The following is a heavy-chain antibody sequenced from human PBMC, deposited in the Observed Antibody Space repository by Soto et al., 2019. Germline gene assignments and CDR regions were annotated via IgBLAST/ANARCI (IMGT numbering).Heavy chain of an antibody. Sequence: LSLTCAVSGGSISSGGYSWSWVRQPPGKGLEWIGYIYHSGNTYYNPSLKSRVTISVGRSKNQFSLKLSSVTAADTAVYYCARCCYYDSSGYYYPNWFDPWGQGTLVTVSS. CDR1: GGSISSGGYS. D-gene: IGHD3-22*01. J-gene: IGHJ5*02. CDR2: IYHSGNT. CDR3: ARCCYYDSSGYYYPNWFDP. V-gene: IGHV4-30-2*01.